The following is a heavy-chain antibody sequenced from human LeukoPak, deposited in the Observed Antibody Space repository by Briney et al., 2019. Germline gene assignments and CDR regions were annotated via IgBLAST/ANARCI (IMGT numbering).Heavy chain of an antibody. CDR2: IYHSGGT. CDR3: ARNLWFGESYFDC. V-gene: IGHV4-38-2*02. D-gene: IGHD3-10*01. CDR1: GYSIINGCY. J-gene: IGHJ4*02. Sequence: TSETLSLTCTVSGYSIINGCYWGWIRQPPGKGLEWIGSIYHSGGTYYNPSLKSRVTISVDASKNQFSLRLSSVTAADTAVYYCARNLWFGESYFDCWGQGTLVTVSS.